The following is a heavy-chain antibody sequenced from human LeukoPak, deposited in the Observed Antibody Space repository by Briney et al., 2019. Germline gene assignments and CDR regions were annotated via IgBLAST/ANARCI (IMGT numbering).Heavy chain of an antibody. V-gene: IGHV3-11*01. CDR1: GFTFSDYY. Sequence: GGSLRLSCAASGFTFSDYYMSWIRQAPGKGLEWVSYISSSGSTIYYADSVKGRFTISRDNAKNSLYLQMNSLRAEDMALYYCAKCRDYGVHLDAFDIWGQGTMVTVSS. CDR3: AKCRDYGVHLDAFDI. J-gene: IGHJ3*02. D-gene: IGHD4-17*01. CDR2: ISSSGSTI.